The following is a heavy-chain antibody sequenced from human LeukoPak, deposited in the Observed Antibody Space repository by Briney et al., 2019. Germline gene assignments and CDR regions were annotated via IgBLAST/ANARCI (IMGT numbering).Heavy chain of an antibody. CDR3: ARVTQWLPKLEFDY. V-gene: IGHV1-2*02. CDR1: GYTFTGYY. D-gene: IGHD6-19*01. Sequence: GASVKVSCKASGYTFTGYYMHWVRQAPGQGLEWMGWINPNSGGTNYAQKFQGRVTMTRDTSISTAYMEPSRLRSDDTAVYYRARVTQWLPKLEFDYWGQGTLVTVSS. J-gene: IGHJ4*02. CDR2: INPNSGGT.